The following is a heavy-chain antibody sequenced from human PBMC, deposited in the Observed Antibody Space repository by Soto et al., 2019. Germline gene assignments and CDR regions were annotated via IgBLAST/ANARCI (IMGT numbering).Heavy chain of an antibody. J-gene: IGHJ5*02. CDR2: IYYSGST. Sequence: QVQLQESGPGLVKPSQTLSLTCTVSGGSISSGGYYWSWIRQHPGKGLEWIGYIYYSGSTYYNPSLKRRITISVATSKTPFSLQLSSVTAADTAVYYCASSSPVVTAPWGQGTLVTVSS. CDR3: ASSSPVVTAP. V-gene: IGHV4-31*03. CDR1: GGSISSGGYY. D-gene: IGHD2-21*02.